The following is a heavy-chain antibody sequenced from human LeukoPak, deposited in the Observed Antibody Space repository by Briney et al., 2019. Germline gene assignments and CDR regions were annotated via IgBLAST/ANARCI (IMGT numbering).Heavy chain of an antibody. D-gene: IGHD1-26*01. CDR2: ISSSSSYI. J-gene: IGHJ4*02. V-gene: IGHV3-21*01. CDR3: AREVSGSYYFDY. Sequence: GGSLRLSCAASGFTFSSYSMNWVRQAPGKGLEWVSSISSSSSYIYYADSVKGRFTISRDNAKNSLYLQMSSLRAEDTAVYYCAREVSGSYYFDYWGQGTLVTVSS. CDR1: GFTFSSYS.